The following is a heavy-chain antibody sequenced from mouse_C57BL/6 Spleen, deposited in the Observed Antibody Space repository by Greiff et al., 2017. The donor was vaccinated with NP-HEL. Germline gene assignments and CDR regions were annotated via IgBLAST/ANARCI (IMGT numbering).Heavy chain of an antibody. CDR3: ARNGGYYPYWYFDV. CDR2: IWSGGST. V-gene: IGHV2-2*01. D-gene: IGHD2-3*01. Sequence: VKLMESGPGLVQPSQSLSITCTVSGFSLTSYGVHWVRQSPGKGLEWLGVIWSGGSTDYNAAFISRLSISKDNSKSQVFFKMNSLQADDTAIYYCARNGGYYPYWYFDVWGTGTTVTVSS. J-gene: IGHJ1*03. CDR1: GFSLTSYG.